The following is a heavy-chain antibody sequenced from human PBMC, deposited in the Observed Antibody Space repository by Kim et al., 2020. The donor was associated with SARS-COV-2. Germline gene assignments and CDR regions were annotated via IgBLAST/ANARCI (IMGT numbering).Heavy chain of an antibody. CDR2: INAGNGNT. CDR1: GYTFTSYA. CDR3: ARGPLPPPYYDSSGYYYVRFDY. V-gene: IGHV1-3*01. Sequence: ASVKVSCKASGYTFTSYAMHWVRQAPGQRLEWMGWINAGNGNTKYSQKFQGRVTITRDTSASTAYMELSSLRSEDTAVYYCARGPLPPPYYDSSGYYYVRFDYWGQGTLVTVSS. D-gene: IGHD3-22*01. J-gene: IGHJ4*02.